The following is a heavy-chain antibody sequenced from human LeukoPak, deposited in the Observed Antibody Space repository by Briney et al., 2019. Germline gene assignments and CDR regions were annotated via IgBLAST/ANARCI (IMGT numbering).Heavy chain of an antibody. D-gene: IGHD2/OR15-2a*01. V-gene: IGHV4-30-4*08. CDR3: ASSNSVVGYFQH. J-gene: IGHJ1*01. CDR2: IYYSGST. CDR1: GGSISSGDYY. Sequence: PSQTLPLTCTVSGGSISSGDYYWSWIRQPPGKGLEWIGYIYYSGSTYYNPSLKSRVTISVDTSKNQFSLKLSSVTAADTAVYYCASSNSVVGYFQHWGQGTLVTVSS.